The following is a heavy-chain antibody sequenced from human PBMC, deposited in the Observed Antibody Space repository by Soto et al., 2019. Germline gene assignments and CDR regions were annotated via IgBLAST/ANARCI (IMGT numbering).Heavy chain of an antibody. V-gene: IGHV3-23*01. CDR1: GFTFSSFA. J-gene: IGHJ4*02. D-gene: IGHD5-18*01. CDR2: ISGSGEST. CDR3: AGPGYSSQDY. Sequence: GGSLRLSCAASGFTFSSFAMSWVRQAPGKGLEWVSAISGSGESTDYADSVKGRFTISRDNSKNTLYLQMNSLRAEDTAVYYCAGPGYSSQDYWGQGALVTVSS.